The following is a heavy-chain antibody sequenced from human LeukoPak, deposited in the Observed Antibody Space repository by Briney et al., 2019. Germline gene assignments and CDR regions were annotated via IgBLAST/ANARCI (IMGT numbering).Heavy chain of an antibody. CDR3: ARGVGYCSSTSCYTPYYYYMDV. V-gene: IGHV4-61*02. Sequence: SQTLSLTCTVSGGSISSGSYYWSWIRQPAGKGLEWIGRIYTSGSTNYNPSLKSRVTISVDTSKNQFSLKLSSVTAADTAVYYCARGVGYCSSTSCYTPYYYYMDVWGKGTTVTVSS. D-gene: IGHD2-2*02. J-gene: IGHJ6*03. CDR1: GGSISSGSYY. CDR2: IYTSGST.